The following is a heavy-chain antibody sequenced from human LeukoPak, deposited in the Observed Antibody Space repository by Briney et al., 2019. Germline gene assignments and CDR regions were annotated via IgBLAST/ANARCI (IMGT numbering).Heavy chain of an antibody. Sequence: SETLSLTCTVSGDSISSYYWSWIRQSPGKGLEWIGYMYYSGSTNYDPSLKSRVTISVDTSKSHFSLKLTSVTAADTAVYYCARHSGEYYYYYGMDVWAKGPRSPSP. CDR3: ARHSGEYYYYYGMDV. CDR2: MYYSGST. V-gene: IGHV4-59*08. CDR1: GDSISSYY. D-gene: IGHD1-26*01. J-gene: IGHJ6*02.